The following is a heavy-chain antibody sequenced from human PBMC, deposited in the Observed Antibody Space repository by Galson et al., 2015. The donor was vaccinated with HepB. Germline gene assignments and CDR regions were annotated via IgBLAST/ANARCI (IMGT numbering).Heavy chain of an antibody. Sequence: CTASGYTFTSYGISWVRQAPGQGLEWMGWISAYNGNTNYAQKLQGRVTMTTDTSTSTAYMELRSLRSDDTAVYYCARGTLGYSSGWYSLGYWGQGTLVTVSS. CDR1: GYTFTSYG. V-gene: IGHV1-18*01. CDR2: ISAYNGNT. CDR3: ARGTLGYSSGWYSLGY. J-gene: IGHJ4*02. D-gene: IGHD6-19*01.